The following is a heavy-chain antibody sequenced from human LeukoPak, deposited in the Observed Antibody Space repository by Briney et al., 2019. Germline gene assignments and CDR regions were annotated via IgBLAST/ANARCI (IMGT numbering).Heavy chain of an antibody. CDR2: MYHIGST. CDR1: GYSISSGYY. Sequence: SETLSLICAVSGYSISSGYYWGWIRQPPGKGLEWIEHMYHIGSTYYNLSLKSRVTISVDTSKNQFSLKLSSVTAADTAVYYCAREGPHDIVVVPAAIHDFDIWGQGTMVTVSS. CDR3: AREGPHDIVVVPAAIHDFDI. V-gene: IGHV4-38-2*02. D-gene: IGHD2-2*01. J-gene: IGHJ3*02.